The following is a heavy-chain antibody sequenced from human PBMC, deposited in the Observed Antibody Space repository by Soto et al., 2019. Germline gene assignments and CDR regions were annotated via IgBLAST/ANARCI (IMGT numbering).Heavy chain of an antibody. CDR1: GFTFSDYY. CDR3: ARVVVVVAATRYWYFDL. D-gene: IGHD2-15*01. CDR2: MGSRDDFI. J-gene: IGHJ2*01. Sequence: QVQLVESGGGLVKPGGSLRLSCAASGFTFSDYYMTWIRQAPGKGLEWISYMGSRDDFIFYADSVKARFTTSKDNAKNPLYLQMIILRAEDTAIYYCARVVVVVAATRYWYFDLWGRGTLVAVSS. V-gene: IGHV3-11*01.